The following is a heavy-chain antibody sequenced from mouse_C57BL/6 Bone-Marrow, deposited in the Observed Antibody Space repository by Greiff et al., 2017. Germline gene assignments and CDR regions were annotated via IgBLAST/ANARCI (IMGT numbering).Heavy chain of an antibody. Sequence: EVKLQESGPALVKPSQTVSLTCTVTGYSITNGNHWWNWIRQVSGSKLEWIGYISSSGSTDSNPSLKSRISITRDTSKNQLFLQSNSVTTEYIATYYCARGVYDYPWYFDVWGTGTTVTVSS. CDR1: GYSITNGNHW. CDR3: ARGVYDYPWYFDV. J-gene: IGHJ1*03. V-gene: IGHV3-4*01. CDR2: ISSSGST. D-gene: IGHD2-4*01.